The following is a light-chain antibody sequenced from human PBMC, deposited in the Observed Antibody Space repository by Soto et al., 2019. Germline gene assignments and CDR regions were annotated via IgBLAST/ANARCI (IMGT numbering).Light chain of an antibody. CDR1: ETVNGY. J-gene: IGKJ2*01. CDR2: GAS. Sequence: DIQMTQSPSSLSASVGDRVTVTCRASETVNGYLNWYQQRPGKAPELLIYGASSLQTGVPSRFSGSGSGTDYTLTINSLQPEDFASYFCQQTFSVPITFGQGTNLEI. V-gene: IGKV1-39*01. CDR3: QQTFSVPIT.